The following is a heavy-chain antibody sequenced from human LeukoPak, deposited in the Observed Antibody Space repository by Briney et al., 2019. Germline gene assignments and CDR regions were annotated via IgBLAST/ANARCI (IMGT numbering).Heavy chain of an antibody. CDR1: GFTFSSYA. Sequence: GGSLRLSCAASGFTFSSYAMSWVRQAPGKGLEWVSAISGSGGSTYYADSVKGRFTISRDNSKNTQSLQMNSLRAEDTAVYYCAKRVVRGVSGDDYWGQGTLVTVSS. CDR2: ISGSGGST. D-gene: IGHD3-10*01. J-gene: IGHJ4*02. V-gene: IGHV3-23*01. CDR3: AKRVVRGVSGDDY.